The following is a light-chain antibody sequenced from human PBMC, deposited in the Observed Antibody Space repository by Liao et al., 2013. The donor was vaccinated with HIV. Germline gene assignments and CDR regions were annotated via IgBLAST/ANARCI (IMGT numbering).Light chain of an antibody. V-gene: IGLV3-1*01. Sequence: SYELTQPPSVSVSPGQTASITCSGDKLGDKYACWYQQKPGQAPVLVIYYDSDRPSGIPERFSGSNSGNTATLTISRVEAGDEADYYCQVWDSSSDHGVFGGGTKLTVL. J-gene: IGLJ3*02. CDR1: KLGDKY. CDR3: QVWDSSSDHGV. CDR2: YDS.